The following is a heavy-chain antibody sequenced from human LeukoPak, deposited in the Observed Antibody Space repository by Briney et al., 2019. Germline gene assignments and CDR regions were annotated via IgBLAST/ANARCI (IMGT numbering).Heavy chain of an antibody. D-gene: IGHD3-3*01. CDR3: ATSLQGGYYNFWSGFYTGDY. Sequence: GGSLGLSCAASGFAFVSYSMNWVRQAPGKGLEWVSYISSSTTITYYADSVKGRFSVSRDNAKNSLYLQMNSLRDEDTAVYYCATSLQGGYYNFWSGFYTGDYWGEGTLVTVSS. V-gene: IGHV3-48*02. CDR1: GFAFVSYS. J-gene: IGHJ4*02. CDR2: ISSSTTIT.